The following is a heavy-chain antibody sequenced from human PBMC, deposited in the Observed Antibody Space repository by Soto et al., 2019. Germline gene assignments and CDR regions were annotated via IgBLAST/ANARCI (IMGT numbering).Heavy chain of an antibody. Sequence: PGESLKISCKGSGYSFTSYWISWVRQMPGKGLEWMGRIDPSDSYTNYSPSFQGHVTISADKSISTAYLQWSSLKASDTAMYYCARQKDFCSSTSCYYFGMDVWGQGTTVTVSS. V-gene: IGHV5-10-1*01. CDR3: ARQKDFCSSTSCYYFGMDV. CDR1: GYSFTSYW. CDR2: IDPSDSYT. D-gene: IGHD2-2*01. J-gene: IGHJ6*02.